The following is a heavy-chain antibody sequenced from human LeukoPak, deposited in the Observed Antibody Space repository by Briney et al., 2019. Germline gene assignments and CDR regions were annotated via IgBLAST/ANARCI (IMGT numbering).Heavy chain of an antibody. CDR1: GGSISSGSYY. CDR3: AREYYYDSSGYSNFDY. V-gene: IGHV4-61*02. D-gene: IGHD3-22*01. J-gene: IGHJ4*02. Sequence: SQTLSLTCTVSGGSISSGSYYWSWIRQPAGKGLEWIGSIYHSGSTYYNPSLKSRVTISVDTSKNQFSLKLSSVTAAGTAVYYCAREYYYDSSGYSNFDYWGQGTLVTVSS. CDR2: IYHSGST.